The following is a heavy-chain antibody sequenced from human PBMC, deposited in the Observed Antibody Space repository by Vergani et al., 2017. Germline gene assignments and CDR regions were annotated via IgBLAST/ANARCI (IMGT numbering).Heavy chain of an antibody. CDR1: GFTFSSYW. V-gene: IGHV3-7*01. Sequence: EVQLVESGGGLVQPGGSLRLSCAASGFTFSSYWMSWVRQAPGKGLEWVANVKQDGSEKYYVDSVKGRFTISRDNAKNSLYLQMNSLRAEDTAVYYCASLIFGRAFDIWGQGTMVTVSS. CDR3: ASLIFGRAFDI. D-gene: IGHD2-21*01. J-gene: IGHJ3*02. CDR2: VKQDGSEK.